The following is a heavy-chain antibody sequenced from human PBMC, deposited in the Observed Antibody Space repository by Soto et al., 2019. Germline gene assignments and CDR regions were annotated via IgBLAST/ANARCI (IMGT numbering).Heavy chain of an antibody. CDR1: GFTFSSYG. CDR2: ISYDGSNK. D-gene: IGHD2-21*01. Sequence: QVPLVESGGGVVQPGRSLRLSCAASGFTFSSYGMHWVRQAPGKGLEWVAVISYDGSNKYYADSVKGRFTISRDNSKNTLYLQMNSLRAEDTAVYYCAKDRGLWWYWGVMDVWGQGTTVTVSS. CDR3: AKDRGLWWYWGVMDV. J-gene: IGHJ6*02. V-gene: IGHV3-30*18.